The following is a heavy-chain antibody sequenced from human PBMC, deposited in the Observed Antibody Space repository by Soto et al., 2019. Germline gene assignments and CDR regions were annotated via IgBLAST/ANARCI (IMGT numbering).Heavy chain of an antibody. V-gene: IGHV3-7*04. D-gene: IGHD2-8*02. J-gene: IGHJ3*02. CDR2: ISDSGSDN. Sequence: PGGSLRLSCAASGFTFSSYAMSWVRQAPGKGLEWVANISDSGSDNFYVDSVKGRFTISRDNAKNSLYLQMNSLRAEDTAVYYCARDSGPRGYDAFDIWGQGTMVTVSS. CDR1: GFTFSSYA. CDR3: ARDSGPRGYDAFDI.